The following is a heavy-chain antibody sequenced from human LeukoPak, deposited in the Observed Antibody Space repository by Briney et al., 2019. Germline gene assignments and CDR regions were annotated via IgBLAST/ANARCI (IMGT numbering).Heavy chain of an antibody. Sequence: GGSLRLSCAASGFTFDDYGMNWVRQPPGKGLEWVCNINWNGGSTSYADSLKGRLTISRDNAKSSLYLQMNSLRAEDTAVYYCARVEGDYVWGSYRPPDYWGQGTLVTVSS. CDR3: ARVEGDYVWGSYRPPDY. J-gene: IGHJ4*02. CDR2: INWNGGST. CDR1: GFTFDDYG. D-gene: IGHD3-16*02. V-gene: IGHV3-20*04.